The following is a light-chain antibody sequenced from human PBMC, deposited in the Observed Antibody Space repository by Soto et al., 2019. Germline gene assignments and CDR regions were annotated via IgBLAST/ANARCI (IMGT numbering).Light chain of an antibody. CDR2: EGN. J-gene: IGLJ2*01. CDR1: SSDVGRYNY. V-gene: IGLV2-8*01. Sequence: QSALTQPPSASGSPGQSVAISCTGTSSDVGRYNYVSWYQHHPGKAPKIIIYEGNKRPSGVPDRFSGSKSGNTASLTVSGLQAEDEADYYCGSYAGAVPAFGGGTKLTVL. CDR3: GSYAGAVPA.